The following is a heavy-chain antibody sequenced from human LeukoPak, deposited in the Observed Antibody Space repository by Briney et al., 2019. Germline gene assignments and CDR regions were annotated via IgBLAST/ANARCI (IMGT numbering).Heavy chain of an antibody. D-gene: IGHD4-11*01. CDR3: ARDRMTTYYYYGMDV. CDR1: GGSISSYY. J-gene: IGHJ6*02. CDR2: IYYSGST. Sequence: SGTLSLTCTVSGGSISSYYWSWIRQPPGKGLEWIGYIYYSGSTNYNPSLKSRVTISVDTSKNQFSLKLSSVTAADTAVYYCARDRMTTYYYYGMDVWGQGTTVTVSS. V-gene: IGHV4-59*01.